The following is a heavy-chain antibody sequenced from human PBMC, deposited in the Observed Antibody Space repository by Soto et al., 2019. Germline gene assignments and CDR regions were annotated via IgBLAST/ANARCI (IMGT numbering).Heavy chain of an antibody. Sequence: QVHLQESGPQLVKPSQPLSLTCTVPGGPVRDAFSYWTWIRQPPGKGPEWMGHLSYTGSTYSNPSLRTRATISVDESSILLSLRLSSVTAADTAVYYCARELEGGVFDIWGRGTLVTGSS. J-gene: IGHJ3*02. V-gene: IGHV4-30-4*01. CDR3: ARELEGGVFDI. D-gene: IGHD1-1*01. CDR2: LSYTGST. CDR1: GGPVRDAFSY.